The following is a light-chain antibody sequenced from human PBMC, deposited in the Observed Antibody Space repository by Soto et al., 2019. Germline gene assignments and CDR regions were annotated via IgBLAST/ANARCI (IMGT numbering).Light chain of an antibody. V-gene: IGLV3-21*02. Sequence: SYELTQPPSVSVAPGQTANITCGGDTIGSKSVHWYQQRPGQAPVLVVYDDTDSDRPSGIPERISGSTSGNTATLTISWVEAGDEADYYCQVWDSSSDHPNVVFGGGTKLTVL. CDR2: DDTDS. J-gene: IGLJ2*01. CDR3: QVWDSSSDHPNVV. CDR1: TIGSKS.